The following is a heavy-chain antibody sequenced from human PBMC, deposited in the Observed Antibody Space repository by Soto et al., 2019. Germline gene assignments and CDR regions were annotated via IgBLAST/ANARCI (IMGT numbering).Heavy chain of an antibody. J-gene: IGHJ3*02. V-gene: IGHV1-18*01. CDR1: GYTFTSYG. D-gene: IGHD3-9*01. Sequence: QVQLVQSGAEVKKPGASVKVSCKASGYTFTSYGISWVRQAPGQGLEWMGWISAYNGNTNYAQKLQGRIHMTTDTSTSTADMALRSLRSDDTAVYYCARGGLYFDWAENAFDIWGQGTMVTVSS. CDR2: ISAYNGNT. CDR3: ARGGLYFDWAENAFDI.